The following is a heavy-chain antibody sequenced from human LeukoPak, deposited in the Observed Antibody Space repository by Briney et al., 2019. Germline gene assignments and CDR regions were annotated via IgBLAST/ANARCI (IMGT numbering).Heavy chain of an antibody. D-gene: IGHD6-6*01. V-gene: IGHV1-18*01. CDR3: ARESSSHHAIYFQH. Sequence: ASVTVSCTASGYTFTSYGISWVRQAPGQGLEWMGWISAYNGNTNYAQKLQGRVTMATDTSTSTAYMELRSLRSDDTAVYYCARESSSHHAIYFQHWGQGTLVTVSS. CDR1: GYTFTSYG. J-gene: IGHJ1*01. CDR2: ISAYNGNT.